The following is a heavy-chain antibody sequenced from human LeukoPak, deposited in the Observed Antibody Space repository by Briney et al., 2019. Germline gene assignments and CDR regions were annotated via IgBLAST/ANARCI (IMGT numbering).Heavy chain of an antibody. CDR2: IDTGGAYT. J-gene: IGHJ6*04. CDR1: GYSITSYW. V-gene: IGHV5-10-1*01. Sequence: GAPLRICGKASGYSITSYWICFLRQMPGRVLWWLGSIDTGGAYTNCSPSFQGHVTISADKSISTAYLQWSSLKASDTAMYYCAGLYCSGGSCYSRYYGMDVWGKGTTVTVSS. CDR3: AGLYCSGGSCYSRYYGMDV. D-gene: IGHD2-15*01.